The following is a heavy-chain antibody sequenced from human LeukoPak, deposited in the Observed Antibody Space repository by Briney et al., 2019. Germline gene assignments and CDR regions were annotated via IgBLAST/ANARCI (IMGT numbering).Heavy chain of an antibody. CDR1: GFTFSSYA. Sequence: GGPLRLSCAASGFTFSSYAMSWVRQAPGKGLEWVSAISGSGGSTYYADSVKGRFTISRDNAKNSLYLQMNSLRAEDTAVYYCARVGPITMIVSEFDYWGQGTLVTVSS. J-gene: IGHJ4*02. CDR3: ARVGPITMIVSEFDY. D-gene: IGHD3-22*01. CDR2: ISGSGGST. V-gene: IGHV3-23*01.